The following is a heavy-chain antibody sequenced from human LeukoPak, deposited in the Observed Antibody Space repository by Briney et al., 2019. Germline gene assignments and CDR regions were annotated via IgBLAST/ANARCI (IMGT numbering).Heavy chain of an antibody. CDR2: ISAYDGNT. Sequence: ASVKVSCKASGYTFTSYYMHWVRQAPGQGLEWMGWISAYDGNTKYAQKLQGRVTMTTDTSTSTAYMELRSLTSDDTAVYYCAREAYSGYDSRCFAYWGQGTLVTVSS. V-gene: IGHV1-18*04. J-gene: IGHJ4*02. CDR1: GYTFTSYY. D-gene: IGHD5-12*01. CDR3: AREAYSGYDSRCFAY.